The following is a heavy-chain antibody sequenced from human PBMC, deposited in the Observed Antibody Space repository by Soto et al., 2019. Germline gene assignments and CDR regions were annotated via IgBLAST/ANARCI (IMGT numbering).Heavy chain of an antibody. CDR3: AKDRGSSSYYFDY. Sequence: EVQLLESGGGLVQPGGSLRLSCAASGFTFSSYAMSWVRQAPGKGLEWVSAISGSGGSTYYADSVKGRFTISRDNSKNTLDLQMNSLRAEDTAVYYCAKDRGSSSYYFDYWGQGTLVTVSS. CDR2: ISGSGGST. J-gene: IGHJ4*02. V-gene: IGHV3-23*01. CDR1: GFTFSSYA. D-gene: IGHD6-6*01.